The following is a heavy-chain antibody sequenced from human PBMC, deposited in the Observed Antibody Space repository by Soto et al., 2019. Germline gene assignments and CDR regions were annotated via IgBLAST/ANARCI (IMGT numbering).Heavy chain of an antibody. D-gene: IGHD3-10*01. CDR1: GGTFNTYA. V-gene: IGHV1-69*19. CDR3: AREVQVHTPAFVY. J-gene: IGHJ4*01. Sequence: QVQLVQSGAEMKKPGSSVKVSCQSSGGTFNTYAMNWVRQAPGQGPEWMGDISPMFGAANYAPKFQGRVTITADESTGTSYMQLTSLTSEDTGLYFCAREVQVHTPAFVYWGHGTLVTVSS. CDR2: ISPMFGAA.